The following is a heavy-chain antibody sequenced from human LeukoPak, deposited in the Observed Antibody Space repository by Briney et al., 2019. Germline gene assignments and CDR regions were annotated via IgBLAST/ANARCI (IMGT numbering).Heavy chain of an antibody. V-gene: IGHV1-18*01. CDR3: ARVPRAYSSSWYGMDV. CDR2: ISAYNGNT. CDR1: GYTFTSYG. J-gene: IGHJ6*02. Sequence: GASVKVSFKSSGYTFTSYGISWVRQAPGQGLEWMGWISAYNGNTNYAQKLQGRVTITTDTSTSTAYMEMRSLRSDDTAVYYCARVPRAYSSSWYGMDVWGQGTTVTVSS. D-gene: IGHD6-13*01.